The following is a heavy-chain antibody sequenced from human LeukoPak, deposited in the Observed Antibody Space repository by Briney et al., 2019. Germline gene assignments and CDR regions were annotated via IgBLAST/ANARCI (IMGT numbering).Heavy chain of an antibody. D-gene: IGHD2-15*01. J-gene: IGHJ6*02. CDR1: GGSFSGYY. V-gene: IGHV4-34*01. Sequence: SETLSLTCPVYGGSFSGYYWSWIRQPPGKGLEWIGAINHSGTTNYNPSLKSRVTISVDTSKKQFSLMLSSVTAAAAAVYYCARVALLYYYGMDVWGQGTTVTVSS. CDR2: INHSGTT. CDR3: ARVALLYYYGMDV.